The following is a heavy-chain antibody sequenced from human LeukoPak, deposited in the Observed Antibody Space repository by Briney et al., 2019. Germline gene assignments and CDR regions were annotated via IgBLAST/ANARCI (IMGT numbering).Heavy chain of an antibody. CDR2: ISISTSTI. CDR3: ARDLYHGSGSPRLDF. J-gene: IGHJ4*02. D-gene: IGHD3-10*01. CDR1: GFTFSSYS. V-gene: IGHV3-48*01. Sequence: PGGSLRLSCAASGFTFSSYSMNWVRQAPGKGLEWVSYISISTSTIYYADSVKGRFTISRDNAKSSLYLQMNSLRAEDTAVYYCARDLYHGSGSPRLDFWGQGTLVTVSS.